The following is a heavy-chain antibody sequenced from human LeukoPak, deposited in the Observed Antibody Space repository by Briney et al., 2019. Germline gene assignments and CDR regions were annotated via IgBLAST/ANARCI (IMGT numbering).Heavy chain of an antibody. Sequence: SETLSLTCTVSGGSISSYYWSWIRQTPGKGLEWIGYIYYSGSTNYNPSLKSRVTISVDTSKNQFSLKLSSVTAADTAVYYCARAVLTMVRVSFAFDIWGQGTMVTVSS. CDR3: ARAVLTMVRVSFAFDI. J-gene: IGHJ3*02. CDR2: IYYSGST. V-gene: IGHV4-59*01. D-gene: IGHD3-10*01. CDR1: GGSISSYY.